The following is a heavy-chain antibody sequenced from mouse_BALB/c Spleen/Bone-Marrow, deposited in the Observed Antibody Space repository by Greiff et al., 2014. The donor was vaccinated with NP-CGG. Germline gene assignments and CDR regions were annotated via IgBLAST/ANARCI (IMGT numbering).Heavy chain of an antibody. CDR3: ARVTYWYFDV. CDR2: ILPGSGST. V-gene: IGHV1-9*01. Sequence: QVQLQQSGAELMKPGASVKISCMATGYTFSNYRIEWIKQRPGHGLEWIGEILPGSGSTDYNENFKGKATFTADTSSNTAYMQLSSLTSADSAVYYRARVTYWYFDVWGAGTTVTISS. CDR1: GYTFSNYR. J-gene: IGHJ1*01. D-gene: IGHD2-13*01.